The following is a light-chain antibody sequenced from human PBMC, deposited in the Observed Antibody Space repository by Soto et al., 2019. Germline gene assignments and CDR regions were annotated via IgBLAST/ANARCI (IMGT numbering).Light chain of an antibody. CDR1: QSVRSN. Sequence: ETVMTQSPATLPVSPGERATLSCRASQSVRSNLAWYQQKPGQAPRLLIYGASTRATGVPARFSGSGSGTEFTLTINSLLSEAFGLYCCKEYDNLPLWTFGQGTKVEVK. CDR3: KEYDNLPLWT. V-gene: IGKV3-15*01. CDR2: GAS. J-gene: IGKJ1*01.